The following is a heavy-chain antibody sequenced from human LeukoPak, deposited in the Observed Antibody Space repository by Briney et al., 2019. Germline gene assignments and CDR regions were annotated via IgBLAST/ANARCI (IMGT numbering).Heavy chain of an antibody. CDR3: ASSVPNVYYSGYDSYYYYYGMDV. V-gene: IGHV3-64*01. CDR1: GFIFSSYD. Sequence: GGSLRLSCAAPGFIFSSYDMHWVRQAPGKGLEYVSAISSNGGSTYYANSVKGRFTISRDNSKNTLYLQMGSLRAEDMAVYYCASSVPNVYYSGYDSYYYYYGMDVWGQGTTVTASS. D-gene: IGHD5-12*01. CDR2: ISSNGGST. J-gene: IGHJ6*02.